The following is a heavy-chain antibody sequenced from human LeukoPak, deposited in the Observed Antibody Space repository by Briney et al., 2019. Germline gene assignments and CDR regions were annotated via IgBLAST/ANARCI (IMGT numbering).Heavy chain of an antibody. D-gene: IGHD4/OR15-4a*01. CDR2: IIPIFGTA. J-gene: IGHJ4*02. CDR1: GGTFSSYA. V-gene: IGHV1-69*05. CDR3: ARSLTLAYYFDY. Sequence: SVKVSCKASGGTFSSYAISWVRQAPGQGLEWMGGIIPIFGTANYAQKFQGRVTITTDESTSTAYMELSSLRSEDTAVHYCARSLTLAYYFDYWGQGTLVTVSS.